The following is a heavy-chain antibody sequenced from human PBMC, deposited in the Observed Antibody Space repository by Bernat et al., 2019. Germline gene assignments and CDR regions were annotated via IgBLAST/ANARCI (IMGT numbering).Heavy chain of an antibody. Sequence: EVQLVESGGGVVQPGGSLRLSCAASGFTFDDYAMHWVRQAPGKGLEWVSLISGDGGSTYYADSVKGRFTISRDNSKNSLYLQMNSLRTEDTALYYCAKDASRGSGDSLGYLQQWGQGTLVTVSS. J-gene: IGHJ1*01. CDR3: AKDASRGSGDSLGYLQQ. D-gene: IGHD1-26*01. CDR1: GFTFDDYA. V-gene: IGHV3-43*02. CDR2: ISGDGGST.